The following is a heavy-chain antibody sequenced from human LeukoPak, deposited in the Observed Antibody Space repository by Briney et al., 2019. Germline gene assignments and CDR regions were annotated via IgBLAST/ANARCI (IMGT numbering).Heavy chain of an antibody. CDR2: ISGNGDIT. CDR1: GFTFSSYA. J-gene: IGHJ4*02. V-gene: IGHV3-23*01. CDR3: AKDLRGTLSSRGPFEY. D-gene: IGHD1-1*01. Sequence: PGGSLRLSCAASGFTFSSYAMSWVRQAPEKGLEWVSAISGNGDITYYADTVKGRFSGSRDNSKNTLYLQLNSPRAEDTAVYYCAKDLRGTLSSRGPFEYWGQGTLVTVSS.